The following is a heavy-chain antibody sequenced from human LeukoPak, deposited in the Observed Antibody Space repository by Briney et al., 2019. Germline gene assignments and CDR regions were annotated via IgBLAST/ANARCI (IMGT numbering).Heavy chain of an antibody. D-gene: IGHD4-23*01. Sequence: GASVKVSCKASGGTFISYAISWVRQAPGQGLEWMGGIIPIFGTANYAQKFQGRVTITTDESTSTAYMEPSSLRSEDTAVYYCARDRTVAKGHVDYYYMDVWGKGTTVTVSS. CDR1: GGTFISYA. CDR3: ARDRTVAKGHVDYYYMDV. V-gene: IGHV1-69*05. CDR2: IIPIFGTA. J-gene: IGHJ6*03.